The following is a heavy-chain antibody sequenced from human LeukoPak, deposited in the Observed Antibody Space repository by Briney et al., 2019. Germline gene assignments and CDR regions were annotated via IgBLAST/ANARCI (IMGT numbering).Heavy chain of an antibody. V-gene: IGHV1-18*03. CDR2: IGVYNGNT. CDR3: ARDSGIASRYFDY. J-gene: IGHJ4*02. CDR1: IYTFTNSG. Sequence: WASVKVSCKASIYTFTNSGFSWVRQAPGQGLEWMGWIGVYNGNTNYAQKFQGRVIMTTDTSTSTAYMELRGLRSDDMAVYYCARDSGIASRYFDYWGQGTLITVSS. D-gene: IGHD6-6*01.